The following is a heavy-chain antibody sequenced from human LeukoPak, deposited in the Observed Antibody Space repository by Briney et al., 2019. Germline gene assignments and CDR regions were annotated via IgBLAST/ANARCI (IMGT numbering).Heavy chain of an antibody. CDR3: VSQTAGYYYGMDV. Sequence: PSETLSLTCAVYGGSFSGYYWGWIRQPPVKGLEWIATIYYSGSTYYNPSLKSRVTISVDTSKNQFSLKLNSVTAADTAVYYCVSQTAGYYYGMDVWGQGTTVSVSS. CDR2: IYYSGST. V-gene: IGHV4-34*01. J-gene: IGHJ6*02. CDR1: GGSFSGYY.